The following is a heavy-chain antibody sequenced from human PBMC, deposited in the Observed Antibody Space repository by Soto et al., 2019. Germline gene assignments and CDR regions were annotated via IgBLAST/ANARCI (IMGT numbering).Heavy chain of an antibody. CDR3: ARDPGTGAALRAYHFDY. CDR1: RCSFTTSA. D-gene: IGHD1-1*01. Sequence: ASVKVSCKASRCSFTTSALHWVRQAPGQRLEWMGWINAGNGDTKYSEKFQGRVTITRDTSANTAYMELSSLRSEDTSVYYCARDPGTGAALRAYHFDYWGQGTLVTVSS. CDR2: INAGNGDT. V-gene: IGHV1-3*01. J-gene: IGHJ4*02.